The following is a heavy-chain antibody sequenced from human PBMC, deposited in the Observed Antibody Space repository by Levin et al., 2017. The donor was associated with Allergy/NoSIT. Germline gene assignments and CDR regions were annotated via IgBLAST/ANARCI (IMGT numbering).Heavy chain of an antibody. D-gene: IGHD2-21*01. V-gene: IGHV1-69*06. CDR3: ARDQELVNSYGMDV. CDR2: IIPIFGTA. J-gene: IGHJ6*02. Sequence: GLEWMGGIIPIFGTANYAQKFQGRVTITADKSTSTAYMELSSLRSEDTAVYYCARDQELVNSYGMDVWGQGTTVTVSS.